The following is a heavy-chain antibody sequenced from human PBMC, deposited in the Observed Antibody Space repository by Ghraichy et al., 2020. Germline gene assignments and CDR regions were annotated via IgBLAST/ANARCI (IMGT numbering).Heavy chain of an antibody. Sequence: GGSLRLSCAASGFTFSSYSMNWVRQAPGKGLEWVSYISSSSSTIYYADSVKGRFTISRDNAKNSLYLQMNSLREDTAVYYCARGGYPNFDYWGQGTLVTVSS. J-gene: IGHJ4*02. D-gene: IGHD3-22*01. CDR3: ARGGYPNFDY. CDR2: ISSSSSTI. V-gene: IGHV3-48*01. CDR1: GFTFSSYS.